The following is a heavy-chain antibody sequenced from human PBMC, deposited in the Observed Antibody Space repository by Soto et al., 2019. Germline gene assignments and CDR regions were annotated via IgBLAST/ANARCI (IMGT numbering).Heavy chain of an antibody. J-gene: IGHJ6*03. CDR3: ARDLSWGSNWYYYMDV. D-gene: IGHD7-27*01. CDR1: GFILSDSA. V-gene: IGHV3-48*01. Sequence: EVQLVESGGGLVQPGGSLRLSCATSGFILSDSAMNCVRQAPGKGLEWVSYISSSSSVIDYADSVKGRFTVSRDNARNSLYLQMNSLRAEDTAVYYCARDLSWGSNWYYYMDVWGKGTTVTVSS. CDR2: ISSSSSVI.